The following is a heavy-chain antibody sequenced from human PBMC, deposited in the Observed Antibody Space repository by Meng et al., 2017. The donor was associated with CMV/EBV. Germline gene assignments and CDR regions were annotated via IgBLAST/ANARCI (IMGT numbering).Heavy chain of an antibody. V-gene: IGHV3-11*01. CDR2: ISSSGSTI. CDR1: GFTFSDYY. Sequence: GESLKISCAASGFTFSDYYMSWIHQAPGKGLEWVSYISSSGSTIYYADSVKGRFTISRDNAKNSLYLQMNSLRAEDTAVYYCARVSGVRVFLEPYYYGMDVWGQGTTVTVSS. CDR3: ARVSGVRVFLEPYYYGMDV. D-gene: IGHD3-3*01. J-gene: IGHJ6*02.